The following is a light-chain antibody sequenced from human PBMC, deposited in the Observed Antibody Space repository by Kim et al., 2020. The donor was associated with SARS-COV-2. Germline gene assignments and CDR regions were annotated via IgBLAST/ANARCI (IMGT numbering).Light chain of an antibody. J-gene: IGLJ2*01. Sequence: QSALTQPASVSGSPGQSITISCTGTSSDVGSYNLVSWYQQHPGKAPKLMIYEVSKRPSGVSNRFSGSKSGNTASLTISGLQAEDEADYYCCSCAGSSTFYVLFGGGTQLTVL. CDR2: EVS. CDR1: SSDVGSYNL. CDR3: CSCAGSSTFYVL. V-gene: IGLV2-23*02.